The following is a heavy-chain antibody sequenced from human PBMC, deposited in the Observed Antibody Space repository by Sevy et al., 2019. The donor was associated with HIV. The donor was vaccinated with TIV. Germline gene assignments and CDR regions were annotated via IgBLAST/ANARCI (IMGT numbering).Heavy chain of an antibody. V-gene: IGHV3-33*06. CDR1: GFIFSNYA. D-gene: IGHD3-10*01. Sequence: GGSLRLSCATSGFIFSNYAMHWIRQAPGKGLEWVAVIWYDGTDKYYADSVQGRFTISRDNSKNTLYLQMNSLRAEDTAVYYCAKELLGFYYYYGMDVWGQGTTVTVSS. CDR2: IWYDGTDK. J-gene: IGHJ6*02. CDR3: AKELLGFYYYYGMDV.